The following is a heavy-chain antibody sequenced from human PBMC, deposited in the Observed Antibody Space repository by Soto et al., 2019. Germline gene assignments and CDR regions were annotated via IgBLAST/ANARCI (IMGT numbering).Heavy chain of an antibody. Sequence: PSETLSLTCAVSGGSIDSGAYSLRWIRQPPGKGLEWIGYVSHSGTAYSIPSLNGRLTLSVDISQTQFSLKLTSVTAADSAVYYCARIHWTQSSLDYWGRGVLVTVSS. CDR1: GGSIDSGAYS. CDR2: VSHSGTA. CDR3: ARIHWTQSSLDY. J-gene: IGHJ4*02. V-gene: IGHV4-30-2*01. D-gene: IGHD6-19*01.